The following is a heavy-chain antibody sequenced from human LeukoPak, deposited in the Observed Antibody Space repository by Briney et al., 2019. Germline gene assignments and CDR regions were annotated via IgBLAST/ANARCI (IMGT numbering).Heavy chain of an antibody. V-gene: IGHV4-38-2*02. J-gene: IGHJ1*01. CDR3: ARGLAAAGIVFQH. D-gene: IGHD6-13*01. Sequence: SETLSLTCTVSGYSISSGYYWDWIRQPPGKGLEWIGSIYHSGSTYYNPSLKSRVTISVDTSKNQFSLKLSSVTAADTAVYYCARGLAAAGIVFQHWGQGTLVTVSS. CDR2: IYHSGST. CDR1: GYSISSGYY.